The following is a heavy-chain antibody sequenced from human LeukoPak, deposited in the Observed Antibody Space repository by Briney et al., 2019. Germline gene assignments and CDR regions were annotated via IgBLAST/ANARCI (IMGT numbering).Heavy chain of an antibody. D-gene: IGHD3-10*01. V-gene: IGHV3-23*01. CDR1: GFTFSSYA. Sequence: PGGSLRLSCAASGFTFSSYAMSWVRQAPGKGLEWVSAISGSGGSTYYADSVKGRFTISRDNSKNTLYLQMNSLRAEDTAVYYCAKDSRVGGSGSYYLMDVWGQGTTVIVSS. J-gene: IGHJ6*02. CDR2: ISGSGGST. CDR3: AKDSRVGGSGSYYLMDV.